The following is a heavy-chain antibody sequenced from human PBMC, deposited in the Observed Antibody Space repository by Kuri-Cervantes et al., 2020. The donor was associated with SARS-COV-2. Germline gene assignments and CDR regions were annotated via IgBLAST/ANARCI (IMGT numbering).Heavy chain of an antibody. J-gene: IGHJ2*01. CDR1: GFTFSSYE. CDR3: ARVAVVVVAADWYFDL. Sequence: ESLKISCAASGFTFSSYEMNWVRQPPGKGLEWIGSIYYSGSTYYNPSLKSRVTISVDTSKNQFSLKLSSVTAADTAVYYCARVAVVVVAADWYFDLWGRGTLVTVSS. CDR2: IYYSGST. V-gene: IGHV4-39*07. D-gene: IGHD2-15*01.